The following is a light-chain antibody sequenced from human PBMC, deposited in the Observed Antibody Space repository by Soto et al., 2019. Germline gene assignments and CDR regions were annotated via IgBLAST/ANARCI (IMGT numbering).Light chain of an antibody. CDR1: QTINIY. J-gene: IGKJ1*01. Sequence: DIQMTQSPSSLSASVGYRVTITCRASQTINIYLNWYQQETGKAPKLLIYAASRLQSGVPSRFSGSGSGTEFTLTISSLQPDDFATYYCQQYNSYSWTFGQGTKVDIK. CDR2: AAS. V-gene: IGKV1-39*01. CDR3: QQYNSYSWT.